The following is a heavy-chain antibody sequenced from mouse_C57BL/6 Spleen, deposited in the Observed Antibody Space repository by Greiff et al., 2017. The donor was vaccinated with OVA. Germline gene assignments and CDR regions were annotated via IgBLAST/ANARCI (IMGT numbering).Heavy chain of an antibody. V-gene: IGHV1-55*01. Sequence: QVQLKQPGAELVKPGASVKMSCKASGYTFTSYWITWVKQRPGQGLEWIGDIYPGGGSTNYNEKFKSKATLTVDTSSSTAYMQLSSLTSEAEAVDYCARGSRTKVQRGYWGQGTTLTVSS. CDR2: IYPGGGST. CDR1: GYTFTSYW. CDR3: ARGSRTKVQRGY. D-gene: IGHD1-1*01. J-gene: IGHJ2*01.